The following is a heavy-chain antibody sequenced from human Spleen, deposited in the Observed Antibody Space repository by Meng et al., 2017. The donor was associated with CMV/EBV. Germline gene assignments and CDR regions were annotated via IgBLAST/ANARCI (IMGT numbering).Heavy chain of an antibody. CDR1: GYTFTRYA. CDR2: IDTDTGNP. V-gene: IGHV7-4-1*02. D-gene: IGHD1-26*01. CDR3: AREGDSGTYQY. J-gene: IGHJ4*02. Sequence: QVQVVQSGSELKKPGASVQVSCKASGYTFTRYAMNWVRQAPGQGLEWMGWIDTDTGNPTYAKGFTGRFVFSLDTSVNTAYLQISSLKAEDTAVYYCAREGDSGTYQYWGQGTLVTVSS.